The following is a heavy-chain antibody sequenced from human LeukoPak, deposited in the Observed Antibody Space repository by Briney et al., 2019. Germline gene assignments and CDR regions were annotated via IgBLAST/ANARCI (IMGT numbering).Heavy chain of an antibody. Sequence: PGGSLRLFCAASGFTFSSYSMNWVRQAPGKGLEWVSSISSSSSSIYYADSVKGRFTISRDNAKNSLYLQMNSLRAEDTAVYYCARASGDIVETATMGSYWGQGTLVTVSS. CDR2: ISSSSSSI. V-gene: IGHV3-21*01. J-gene: IGHJ4*02. D-gene: IGHD5-18*01. CDR1: GFTFSSYS. CDR3: ARASGDIVETATMGSY.